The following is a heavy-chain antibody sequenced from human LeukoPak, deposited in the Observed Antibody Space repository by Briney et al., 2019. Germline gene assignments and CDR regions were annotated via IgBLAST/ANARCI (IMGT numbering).Heavy chain of an antibody. CDR2: IIPIFGTA. J-gene: IGHJ1*01. Sequence: SVKVSCKASGGTFSSYGISWVRQAPGQGLEWMGRIIPIFGTANYAQKFQGRVTITTDESTSTAYMELSSLRSEDTAVYYCALTVSSSWYGYFQHWGQGTLVTVSS. CDR3: ALTVSSSWYGYFQH. D-gene: IGHD6-13*01. V-gene: IGHV1-69*05. CDR1: GGTFSSYG.